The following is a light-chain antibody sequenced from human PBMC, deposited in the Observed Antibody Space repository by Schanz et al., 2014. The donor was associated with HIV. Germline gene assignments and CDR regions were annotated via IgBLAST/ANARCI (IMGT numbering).Light chain of an antibody. CDR2: DAS. Sequence: EIVLTQSPATLSLSPGERATLSCRASRSVSTYLAWFQQKPGQAPRLIIYDASKRATGIPARFSGSGSGTDFTLTITSLQPDDFATYYCQQCVTYPYTFGQGTKLDIK. J-gene: IGKJ2*01. V-gene: IGKV3-11*01. CDR3: QQCVTYPYT. CDR1: RSVSTY.